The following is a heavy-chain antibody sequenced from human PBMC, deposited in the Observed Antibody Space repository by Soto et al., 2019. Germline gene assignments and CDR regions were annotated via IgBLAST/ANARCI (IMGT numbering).Heavy chain of an antibody. CDR2: AYYSGST. J-gene: IGHJ5*02. D-gene: IGHD2-8*01. CDR3: ARDRSTYGGGGTGEVKENWFDP. CDR1: GGSISHYY. V-gene: IGHV4-59*01. Sequence: SETLSLTCSVSGGSISHYYWSWIRQPPGKGLEWIGYAYYSGSTDYNPSLKSRVTMSVDTSKNQVSLKLNSVTTADTAVYYCARDRSTYGGGGTGEVKENWFDPWGPGTLVTVSS.